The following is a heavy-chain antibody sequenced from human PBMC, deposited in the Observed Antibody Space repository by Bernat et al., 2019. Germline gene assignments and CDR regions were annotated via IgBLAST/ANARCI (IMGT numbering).Heavy chain of an antibody. CDR2: IYYSWST. J-gene: IGHJ3*02. Sequence: QVQLQESGPGLVKPSETLSLTCTVSGGSISSYYWSWIRQPPGKGLEWIGYIYYSWSTNYNHSLKSSVTITVDTSNNQFSLKLSSVTAADTAVYYCAREREERDFWSGYYPQSVSEQDAFDIWGQGKVVTVS. CDR3: AREREERDFWSGYYPQSVSEQDAFDI. CDR1: GGSISSYY. V-gene: IGHV4-59*01. D-gene: IGHD3-3*01.